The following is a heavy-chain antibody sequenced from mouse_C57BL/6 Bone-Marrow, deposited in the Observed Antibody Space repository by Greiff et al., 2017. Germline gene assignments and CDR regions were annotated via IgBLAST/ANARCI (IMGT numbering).Heavy chain of an antibody. CDR1: GFNIKNTY. V-gene: IGHV14-3*01. J-gene: IGHJ1*03. D-gene: IGHD1-1*01. CDR3: ARAGRLHGSSYDWYCDV. Sequence: VQLQQSVAELVRPGASVKLSCTASGFNIKNTYMHWVKQRPEQGLEWIGRIDPANGNTTYAPKFQGKATITADTSSNTAYLQLSSLTSEDTAIYYCARAGRLHGSSYDWYCDVWGTGTTVTVSS. CDR2: IDPANGNT.